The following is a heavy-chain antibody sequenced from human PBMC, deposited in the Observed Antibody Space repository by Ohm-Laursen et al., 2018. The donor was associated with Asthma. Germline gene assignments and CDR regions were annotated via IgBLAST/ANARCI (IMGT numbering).Heavy chain of an antibody. V-gene: IGHV4-39*07. CDR1: GASFSTYY. CDR2: IYYSGST. Sequence: SDTLSLTCTLSGASFSTYYWGWIRQPPGKGLEWIGSIYYSGSTYYNPSLKSRVTISVDTSKNQFSLKLSSVTAADTAVYYCARDRGWKYGMDVWGQGTTVTVSS. J-gene: IGHJ6*02. CDR3: ARDRGWKYGMDV. D-gene: IGHD3-10*01.